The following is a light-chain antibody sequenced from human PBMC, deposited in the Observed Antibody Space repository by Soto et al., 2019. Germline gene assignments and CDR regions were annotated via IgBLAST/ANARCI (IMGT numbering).Light chain of an antibody. J-gene: IGKJ2*01. CDR2: DAS. V-gene: IGKV1-5*01. Sequence: DIQMTQSPSTLSASVGDRVTITCRASQSISSWLAWYQQKTGKAPKLLIYDASSLESGVPSRFSGSGSGTEFPLTISSLQPDDFATYYGQQYNSYSYTFGQGNKLEI. CDR1: QSISSW. CDR3: QQYNSYSYT.